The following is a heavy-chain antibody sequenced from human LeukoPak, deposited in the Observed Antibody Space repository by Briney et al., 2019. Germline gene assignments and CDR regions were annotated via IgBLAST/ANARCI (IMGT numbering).Heavy chain of an antibody. J-gene: IGHJ4*02. CDR2: IYYSGSV. V-gene: IGHV4-39*01. Sequence: SETLSLTCIVSGGSISNSSYYWGWIRQPPGKGLEWIGSIYYSGSVYYNPSLKSRVTISVDTSKNQFSLKLTSVTAADTAVYYCARHWVVTPNYWGQGTLVTVSS. CDR1: GGSISNSSYY. D-gene: IGHD4-23*01. CDR3: ARHWVVTPNY.